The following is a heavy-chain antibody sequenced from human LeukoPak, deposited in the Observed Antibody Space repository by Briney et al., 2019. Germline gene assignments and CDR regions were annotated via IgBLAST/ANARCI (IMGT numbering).Heavy chain of an antibody. CDR3: ARETSAYGGKIVRYFDY. V-gene: IGHV3-48*04. CDR1: GFTFSSYS. CDR2: ISSSSSTI. D-gene: IGHD4-23*01. J-gene: IGHJ4*02. Sequence: PGGSLRLSCAASGFTFSSYSMNWVRQAPGKGLEWVSYISSSSSTIYYADSVKGRFTISRDNAKNSLYLQMNSLRAEDTAVYYCARETSAYGGKIVRYFDYWGQGTLVTVSS.